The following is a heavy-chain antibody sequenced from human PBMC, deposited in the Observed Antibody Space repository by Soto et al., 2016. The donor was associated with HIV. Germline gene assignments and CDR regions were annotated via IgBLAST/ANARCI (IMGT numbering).Heavy chain of an antibody. V-gene: IGHV3-33*03. CDR2: IWYDGSNK. CDR3: ARVPAAAGRGGRWYGTS. D-gene: IGHD6-25*01. CDR1: GFNFRTYG. J-gene: IGHJ6*02. Sequence: VQLVESGGGVVQPGRSLRISCEASGFNFRTYGMHWVRQAPGKGLEWVGLIWYDGSNKYYGDSVKGRFTLSRDNAKNTLFLQMDNVRVDDTAVYYCARVPAAAGRGGRWYGTSWGQGTTVIVSS.